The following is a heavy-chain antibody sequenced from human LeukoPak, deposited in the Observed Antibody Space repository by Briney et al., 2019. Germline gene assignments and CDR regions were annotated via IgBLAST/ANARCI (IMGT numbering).Heavy chain of an antibody. Sequence: GGSLRLSCAASGFTFSTYAMSWVRQPPGKGLEWVSSIFPSGGEIHYADSVRGRFTISRDNSKNTLYLQMNSLRAEDTAVYYCAKVKAAAAPRIYYYMDVWGKGTTVTISS. CDR2: IFPSGGEI. CDR3: AKVKAAAAPRIYYYMDV. J-gene: IGHJ6*03. D-gene: IGHD6-13*01. CDR1: GFTFSTYA. V-gene: IGHV3-23*01.